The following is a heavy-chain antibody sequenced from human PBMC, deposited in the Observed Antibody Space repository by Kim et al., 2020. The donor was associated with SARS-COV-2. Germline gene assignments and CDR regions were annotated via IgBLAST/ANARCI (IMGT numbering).Heavy chain of an antibody. CDR3: ARLILSYSSGWGPYYYYYMDV. Sequence: GGSLRLSCAASGFTFSDYYMSWIRQAPGKGLEWVSYISSSGSTIYYADSVKGRFTISRDNAKNSLYLQMNSLRAEDTAVYYCARLILSYSSGWGPYYYYYMDVWGKGTTVTVSS. CDR2: ISSSGSTI. J-gene: IGHJ6*03. D-gene: IGHD6-19*01. CDR1: GFTFSDYY. V-gene: IGHV3-11*01.